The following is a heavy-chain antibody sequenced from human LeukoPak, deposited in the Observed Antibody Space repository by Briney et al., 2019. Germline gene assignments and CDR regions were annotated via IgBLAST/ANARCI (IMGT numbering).Heavy chain of an antibody. V-gene: IGHV4-34*01. CDR3: AVKVTAFDY. Sequence: ETLSLTCAVYGGSFSGYYWSWIRQPPGKGLEWIGEINHSGSTNYNPSLKSRVTISVDTSKNRFSLKLSSVTAADTAVYYCAVKVTAFDYWGQGTLVTVSS. J-gene: IGHJ4*02. CDR2: INHSGST. CDR1: GGSFSGYY. D-gene: IGHD2-21*02.